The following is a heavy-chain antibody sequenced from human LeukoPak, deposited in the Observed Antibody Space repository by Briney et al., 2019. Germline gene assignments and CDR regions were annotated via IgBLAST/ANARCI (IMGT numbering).Heavy chain of an antibody. CDR3: AKDPPSSRSHAFDI. CDR2: ISGGGGNT. J-gene: IGHJ3*02. CDR1: GFTFSRFA. Sequence: GGSLRLSCAASGFTFSRFAMSWVRQAPGKGPEWVSGISGGGGNTYYADSVKGRFTISRDDSKNTLFLQMNSLRAEDTAVYYCAKDPPSSRSHAFDIWGQGTMVTVSS. V-gene: IGHV3-23*01.